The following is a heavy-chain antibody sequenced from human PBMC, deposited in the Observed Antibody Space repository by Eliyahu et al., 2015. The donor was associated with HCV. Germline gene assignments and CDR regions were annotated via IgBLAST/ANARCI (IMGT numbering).Heavy chain of an antibody. CDR3: AKETTLDY. J-gene: IGHJ4*02. Sequence: EVQLLESGGGLVQPGGSLRLSCAASGFTFSTYAMSWVRQAPGKGLEWVSRISDSGDSTHYADSVKGRFTISRDNSKNTLYLQMNSLRAEDTALYYCAKETTLDYWGPGNPGHRLL. CDR1: GFTFSTYA. V-gene: IGHV3-23*01. D-gene: IGHD4-17*01. CDR2: ISDSGDST.